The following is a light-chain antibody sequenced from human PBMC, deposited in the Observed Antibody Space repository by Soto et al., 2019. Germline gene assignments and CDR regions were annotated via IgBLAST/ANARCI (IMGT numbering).Light chain of an antibody. V-gene: IGKV3-11*01. CDR1: QSFRGL. CDR2: DAY. CDR3: QQRHRWPIP. Sequence: VVLTQSPVTLSLSPGERATLSCRASQSFRGLLAWYQQKPGQAPRLLIYDAYNRATGIPPRFSGSGSGTDFTLTISSLEPEDSAVYYCQQRHRWPIPFGQGTRPAI. J-gene: IGKJ5*01.